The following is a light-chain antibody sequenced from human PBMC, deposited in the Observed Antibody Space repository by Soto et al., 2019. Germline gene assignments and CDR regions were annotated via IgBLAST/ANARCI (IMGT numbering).Light chain of an antibody. CDR1: TGPVTTDYY. Sequence: QAVVTQEPSLTVSPGGTVTLTCASSTGPVTTDYYPNWFQQRPVQAPRALIYSTSKKHSWTPARFSGSLLGDRAALTLSGVQPEDEADYYCLLYCGGAEVFGGVTKLTVL. CDR3: LLYCGGAEV. J-gene: IGLJ2*01. CDR2: STS. V-gene: IGLV7-43*01.